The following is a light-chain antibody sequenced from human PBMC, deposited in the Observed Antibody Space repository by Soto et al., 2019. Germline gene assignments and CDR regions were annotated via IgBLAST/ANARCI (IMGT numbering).Light chain of an antibody. CDR2: AAS. CDR1: QSISSY. CDR3: QQRNT. Sequence: IQMTQSPSSLSASVGDRVTITCRASQSISSYLNWYQQKPGKAPKLLIYAASSLQSGVPSRFSGSGSGTDFTLTISSLEPEDFAVYYCQQRNTFGQGTRLEIK. V-gene: IGKV1-39*01. J-gene: IGKJ5*01.